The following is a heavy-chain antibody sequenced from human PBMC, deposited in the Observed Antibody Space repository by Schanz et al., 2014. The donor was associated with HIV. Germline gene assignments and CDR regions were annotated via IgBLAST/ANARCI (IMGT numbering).Heavy chain of an antibody. D-gene: IGHD3-22*01. V-gene: IGHV3-23*01. CDR2: ISESGSRS. Sequence: EVQLLESGGGLEQPGGSLRLSCAASGFNFNNYAMTWVRQAPGKGLEWVSSISESGSRSYYADSVNGRFTISRDNSKNTLYLQMTTLRIDDTAVYYCAKPEYDSRGNSQSHFDYWGQGTLVTVSS. J-gene: IGHJ4*02. CDR1: GFNFNNYA. CDR3: AKPEYDSRGNSQSHFDY.